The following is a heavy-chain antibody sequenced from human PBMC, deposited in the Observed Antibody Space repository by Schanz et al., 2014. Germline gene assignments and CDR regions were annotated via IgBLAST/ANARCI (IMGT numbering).Heavy chain of an antibody. D-gene: IGHD6-19*01. V-gene: IGHV3-21*04. Sequence: EVQLVESGGGLVQPGGSLRLSCAASGFTFSVYWMHWVRQAPGKGLEWVSSISSSGSYIYFPDSVKGRFTISRDNAKNSLYLQMNSLIAEDTAVYYCAKCIGWYGRCAFDIWGQGTMVTVSS. CDR2: ISSSGSYI. CDR1: GFTFSVYW. J-gene: IGHJ3*02. CDR3: AKCIGWYGRCAFDI.